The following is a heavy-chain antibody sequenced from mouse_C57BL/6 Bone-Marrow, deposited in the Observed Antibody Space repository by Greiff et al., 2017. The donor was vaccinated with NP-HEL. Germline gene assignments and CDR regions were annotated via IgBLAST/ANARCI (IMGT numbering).Heavy chain of an antibody. CDR2: IHPNSGST. CDR1: GYTFTSYW. Sequence: QVQLKHPGAELVKPGASVKLSCKASGYTFTSYWMHWVKQRPGQGLEWIGMIHPNSGSTNYNEKFKSKATLTVDKSSSTAYMQLSSLTSEDSAVYYCARDYDPYYAMDYWGQGTSVTVSS. D-gene: IGHD2-4*01. V-gene: IGHV1-64*01. J-gene: IGHJ4*01. CDR3: ARDYDPYYAMDY.